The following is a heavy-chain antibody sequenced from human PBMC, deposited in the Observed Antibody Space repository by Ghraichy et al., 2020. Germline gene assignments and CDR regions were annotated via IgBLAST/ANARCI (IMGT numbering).Heavy chain of an antibody. V-gene: IGHV3-21*01. CDR3: ARDPGVYFSSTSCYILFDYYGMDG. D-gene: IGHD2-2*02. J-gene: IGHJ6*02. CDR1: GFTFSSYS. CDR2: ISSSSSYI. Sequence: GGSLRLSCAASGFTFSSYSMNWVRQAPGKGLEWVSSISSSSSYIYYADSVKGRFTISRDNAKNSLYLQMNSLRAEDTAVYYCARDPGVYFSSTSCYILFDYYGMDGWGQGTTVTVSS.